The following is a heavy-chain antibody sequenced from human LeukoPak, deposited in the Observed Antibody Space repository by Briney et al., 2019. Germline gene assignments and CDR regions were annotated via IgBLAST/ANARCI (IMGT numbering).Heavy chain of an antibody. V-gene: IGHV4-30-2*01. CDR2: ILHSGST. CDR3: ARTRDFWSAYFDY. CDR1: GVSITSDTSY. J-gene: IGHJ4*02. Sequence: PSQTLSLTCAVSGVSITSDTSYWSWIRQPPGKGLEWIGYILHSGSTYHNPSLKTGATILVDTSKNQFSLKLSSVTAADTAVYFCARTRDFWSAYFDYWGQGILVTVSS. D-gene: IGHD3-3*01.